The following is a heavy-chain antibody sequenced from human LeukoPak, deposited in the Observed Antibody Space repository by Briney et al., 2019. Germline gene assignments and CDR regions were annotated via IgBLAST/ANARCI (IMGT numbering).Heavy chain of an antibody. CDR1: GFTFSTYG. Sequence: PGGSLRLSCAASGFTFSTYGMHWVSQAPGKGLEWQAIIWFDGSNKCYADSVEDRFTISRDNSKNTLYLQMNSLRAEDTAVYYCARVRSTTSYFYFDYWGQGTLVTVSS. CDR3: ARVRSTTSYFYFDY. V-gene: IGHV3-33*01. CDR2: IWFDGSNK. J-gene: IGHJ4*02. D-gene: IGHD2-2*01.